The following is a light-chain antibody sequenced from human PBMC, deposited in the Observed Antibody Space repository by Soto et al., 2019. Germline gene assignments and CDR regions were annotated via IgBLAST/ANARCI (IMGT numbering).Light chain of an antibody. CDR1: SSDVGGYNF. CDR2: DVS. V-gene: IGLV2-14*01. J-gene: IGLJ1*01. CDR3: SSYTSSTTDV. Sequence: QSVLTQPASVSGSPGQSITISCTGTSSDVGGYNFVSWYQQHPGKAPKLMIYDVSNRPSGISNRFSGSKSGNTASLTISGLQAEDEAEYYCSSYTSSTTDVFGTVTKLTVL.